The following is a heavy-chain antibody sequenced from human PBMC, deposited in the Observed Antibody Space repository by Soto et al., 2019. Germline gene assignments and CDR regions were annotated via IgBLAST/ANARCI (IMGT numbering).Heavy chain of an antibody. D-gene: IGHD3-9*01. J-gene: IGHJ5*02. V-gene: IGHV3-21*01. CDR1: GFTFSSYS. Sequence: GGSLRLSCAASGFTFSSYSMNWVRQAPGKGLEWVSSISSSSYIYYADSVKGRFTISRDNAKNSLYLQMNSLRAEDTAVYYCARDNYDILTGYYSCEFDPWGQGTLVTVSS. CDR3: ARDNYDILTGYYSCEFDP. CDR2: ISSSSYI.